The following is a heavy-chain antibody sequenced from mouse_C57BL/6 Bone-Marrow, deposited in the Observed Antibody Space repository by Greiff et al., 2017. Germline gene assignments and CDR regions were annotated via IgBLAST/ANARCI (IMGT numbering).Heavy chain of an antibody. CDR3: SSPHYYGSSYVGFAY. CDR1: GYAFSSSW. CDR2: IYPGDGDT. Sequence: VQLQESGPELVKPGASVKISCKASGYAFSSSWMNWVKQRPGKGLEWIGRIYPGDGDTNYNWKFKGKATLTADKSSSTAYMQLSRLTSEDSAVYFVSSPHYYGSSYVGFAYWGQGTLVTVSA. D-gene: IGHD1-1*01. V-gene: IGHV1-82*01. J-gene: IGHJ3*01.